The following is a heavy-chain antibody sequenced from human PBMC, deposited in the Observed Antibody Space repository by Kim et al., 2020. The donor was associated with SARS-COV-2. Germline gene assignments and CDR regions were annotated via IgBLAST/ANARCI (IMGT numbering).Heavy chain of an antibody. V-gene: IGHV3-9*01. CDR2: ISWNSGSI. CDR3: ANEGSSSWYYFDY. J-gene: IGHJ4*02. D-gene: IGHD6-13*01. CDR1: GFTFDDYA. Sequence: GGSLRLSCAASGFTFDDYAMHWVRQAPGKGLEWVSGISWNSGSIGYADSVKGRFTISRDNAKNSLYLQMNSLRAEDTALYYCANEGSSSWYYFDYWGQGT.